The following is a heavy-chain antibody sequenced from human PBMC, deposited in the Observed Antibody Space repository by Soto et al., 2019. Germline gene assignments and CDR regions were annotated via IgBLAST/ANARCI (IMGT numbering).Heavy chain of an antibody. V-gene: IGHV5-10-1*01. D-gene: IGHD2-21*02. J-gene: IGHJ3*02. CDR3: ARLMAYCGGDCYPLGAFDI. CDR1: GYSFTSYW. Sequence: GESLKISCKGSGYSFTSYWISWVRQMPGKGLEWMGRIDPSDSYTNYSPSFQGHVTISADKSISTAYLQWSSLKASDTAMYYCARLMAYCGGDCYPLGAFDIWGQGTMVTVSS. CDR2: IDPSDSYT.